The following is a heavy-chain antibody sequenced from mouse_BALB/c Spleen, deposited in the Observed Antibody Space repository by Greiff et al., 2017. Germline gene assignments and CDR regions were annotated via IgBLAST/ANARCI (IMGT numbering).Heavy chain of an antibody. V-gene: IGHV1S137*01. J-gene: IGHJ4*01. CDR3: ARGDDYKDYAMDY. CDR1: GYTFTDYA. CDR2: ISTYYGDA. D-gene: IGHD2-4*01. Sequence: VQLQQSGAELVRPGVSVKISCKGSGYTFTDYAMHWVKQSHAKSLEWIGVISTYYGDASYNQKFKGKATMTVDKSSSTAYMELARLTSEDSAIYYCARGDDYKDYAMDYWGQGTSVTVSS.